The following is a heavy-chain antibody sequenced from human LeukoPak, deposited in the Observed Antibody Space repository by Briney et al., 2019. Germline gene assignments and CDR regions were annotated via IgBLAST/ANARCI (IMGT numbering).Heavy chain of an antibody. Sequence: NPSETLSHTCTVSGGSISSSSYYWGWIRQPPGKGLEWIGSIYYSGSTYYNPSLKSRVTISVDTSKNQFSMKLSSVTAADTAVYFRARGLRDGYTLFYFDYWGQGTLVTVSS. CDR2: IYYSGST. CDR1: GGSISSSSYY. CDR3: ARGLRDGYTLFYFDY. V-gene: IGHV4-39*01. D-gene: IGHD5-24*01. J-gene: IGHJ4*02.